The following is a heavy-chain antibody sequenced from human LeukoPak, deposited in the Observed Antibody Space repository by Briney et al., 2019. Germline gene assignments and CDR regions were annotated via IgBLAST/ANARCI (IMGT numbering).Heavy chain of an antibody. CDR3: ATAQQAVTDINH. V-gene: IGHV3-15*01. Sequence: GGSLRLSCAASGFDFINAWMSWVRQAPGKGLEWVGHIRSKSADGTTDYAAPVKGRFTISRDNSKNRIYLQMDSLKIEDTAVYYCATAQQAVTDINHCGQGTLVTVSS. D-gene: IGHD6-19*01. CDR1: GFDFINAW. CDR2: IRSKSADGTT. J-gene: IGHJ5*02.